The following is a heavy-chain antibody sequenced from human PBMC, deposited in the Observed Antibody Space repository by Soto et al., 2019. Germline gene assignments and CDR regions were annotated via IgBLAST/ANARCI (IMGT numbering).Heavy chain of an antibody. CDR2: IYYSGST. CDR3: AREADSSGYYYGPFDY. V-gene: IGHV4-30-4*01. Sequence: SETLSLTCTVSGGSISSGDYYWSWIRQPPGKGLEWIGYIYYSGSTYYNPSLKSRVTISVDTSKNQFSLKLSSVTAADTAVYYCAREADSSGYYYGPFDYWGQGTLVTVSS. J-gene: IGHJ4*02. CDR1: GGSISSGDYY. D-gene: IGHD3-22*01.